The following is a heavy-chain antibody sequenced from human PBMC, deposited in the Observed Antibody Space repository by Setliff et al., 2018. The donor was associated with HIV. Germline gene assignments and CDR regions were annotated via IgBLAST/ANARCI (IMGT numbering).Heavy chain of an antibody. CDR3: AREGPRYSTRIDY. V-gene: IGHV4-30-4*08. Sequence: SETLSLTCTVSGGSISSGDYYWSWIRQPPGKGLEWIGYIYYSGSTYYNPSLKSRVTISVDTPKNQFSLKLSSVTAADTAVYYCAREGPRYSTRIDYRGQGTLVTVSS. J-gene: IGHJ4*02. D-gene: IGHD6-13*01. CDR2: IYYSGST. CDR1: GGSISSGDYY.